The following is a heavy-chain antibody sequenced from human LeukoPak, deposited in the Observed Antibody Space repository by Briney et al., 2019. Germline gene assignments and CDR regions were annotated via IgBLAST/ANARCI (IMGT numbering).Heavy chain of an antibody. CDR2: IYHSGST. CDR3: AGPIVPPLTYYYYYMDV. V-gene: IGHV4-38-2*02. D-gene: IGHD2-15*01. CDR1: GYSISSGYY. J-gene: IGHJ6*03. Sequence: SETLSLTCTVSGYSISSGYYWGWIRQPPGKGLEWIGSIYHSGSTYYNPSLKSRVTISVDTSKNQFSLKLSSVTAADTAVYYCAGPIVPPLTYYYYYMDVWGKGTTVTVSS.